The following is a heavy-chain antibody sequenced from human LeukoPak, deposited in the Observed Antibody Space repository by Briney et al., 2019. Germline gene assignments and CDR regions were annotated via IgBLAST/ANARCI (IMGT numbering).Heavy chain of an antibody. CDR3: ARGNILGGDSSSWYDWFDP. D-gene: IGHD6-13*01. CDR2: ISAYNGNT. V-gene: IGHV1-18*01. J-gene: IGHJ5*02. Sequence: ASVKVSCKASGYTFTSYSISWVRQAPGQGLEWMGWISAYNGNTNYAQKLQGRVTMTTDTSTSTAYMELRSLRSDDTAVYYCARGNILGGDSSSWYDWFDPWGQGTLVTVSS. CDR1: GYTFTSYS.